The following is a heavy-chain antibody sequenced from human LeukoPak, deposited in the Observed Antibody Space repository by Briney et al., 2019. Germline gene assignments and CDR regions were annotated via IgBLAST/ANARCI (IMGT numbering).Heavy chain of an antibody. J-gene: IGHJ4*02. Sequence: GGSLRLSCAASGFTFDDYGMSWVRHAPGKGLEWVSGINWNGGSTGYADSVKGRFTISRDNAKNSLYLQMNSLRAEDTALYYCARGGPETFDDGSGYSVDYFDYWGQGTLVTVSS. V-gene: IGHV3-20*04. CDR1: GFTFDDYG. D-gene: IGHD3-22*01. CDR2: INWNGGST. CDR3: ARGGPETFDDGSGYSVDYFDY.